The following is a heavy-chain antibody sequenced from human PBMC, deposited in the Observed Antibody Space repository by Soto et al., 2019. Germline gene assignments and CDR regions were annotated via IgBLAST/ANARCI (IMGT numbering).Heavy chain of an antibody. CDR1: GFTFSMYS. V-gene: IGHV3-7*03. J-gene: IGHJ6*02. CDR3: VRDHLILPAHDFFYGSDV. D-gene: IGHD2-21*02. Sequence: PGGSLRLSCEVSGFTFSMYSMSWVRQSPGKGLEWVAKIPQDGVDGHYADSVKGRFIISRDNGKNSLHLQLNNLRAEDTAVYYCVRDHLILPAHDFFYGSDVWGRGATVTVS. CDR2: IPQDGVDG.